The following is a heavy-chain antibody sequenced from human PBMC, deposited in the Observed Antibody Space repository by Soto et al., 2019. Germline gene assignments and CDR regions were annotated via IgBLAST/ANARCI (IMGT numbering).Heavy chain of an antibody. Sequence: GGSLRLSCAASGFTFSSFVMHWVRQAPGKGLEWVAAISYDGSNKYYADSVKGRFTISRDNSKNTLYLQMNSLRAEDTAVYYCAKEWGIVATTDYWGQGTLVTVSS. D-gene: IGHD1-26*01. J-gene: IGHJ4*02. V-gene: IGHV3-30*18. CDR1: GFTFSSFV. CDR2: ISYDGSNK. CDR3: AKEWGIVATTDY.